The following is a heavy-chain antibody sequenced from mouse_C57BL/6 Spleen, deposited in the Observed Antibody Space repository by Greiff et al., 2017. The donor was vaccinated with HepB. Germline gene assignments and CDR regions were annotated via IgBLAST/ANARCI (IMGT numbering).Heavy chain of an antibody. CDR2: INPNNGGT. D-gene: IGHD2-4*01. J-gene: IGHJ2*01. Sequence: VQLQQSGPELVKPGASVKISCKASGYTFTDYYMNWVKQSHGKSLEWIGDINPNNGGTSYNQKFKGKATLTVDKSSSTAYMELRSLTSEDSAVYYCVSGGLRQEYYFDYWGQGTTLTVSS. V-gene: IGHV1-26*01. CDR3: VSGGLRQEYYFDY. CDR1: GYTFTDYY.